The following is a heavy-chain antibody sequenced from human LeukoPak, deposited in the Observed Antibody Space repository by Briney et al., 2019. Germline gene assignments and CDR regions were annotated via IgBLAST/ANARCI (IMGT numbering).Heavy chain of an antibody. CDR2: IYYSGST. CDR1: GGSISSYY. V-gene: IGHV4-59*01. Sequence: SETLSLTCTVSGGSISSYYWSWIRQPPGKGLEWIGYIYYSGSTNYNPSLKSRVTISVDTSKNQFSLKLSSVTAADTAVYYCARVKYEAAAGEYYFDYWGQGTLVTVSS. J-gene: IGHJ4*02. D-gene: IGHD6-13*01. CDR3: ARVKYEAAAGEYYFDY.